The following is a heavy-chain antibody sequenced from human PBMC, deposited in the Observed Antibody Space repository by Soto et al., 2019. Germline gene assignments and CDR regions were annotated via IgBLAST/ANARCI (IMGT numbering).Heavy chain of an antibody. J-gene: IGHJ5*02. CDR2: VYPGDSET. CDR1: GYSFTVHW. V-gene: IGHV5-51*01. CDR3: ARGLSSGYYNWFDP. Sequence: GESLKISCKGSGYSFTVHWIAWVRQMPGKGLEWMGIVYPGDSETRYSPSFQGQVTISVDKSISTAYLQWSSLMASDTAMYYCARGLSSGYYNWFDPWGQGTQVTVSS. D-gene: IGHD3-22*01.